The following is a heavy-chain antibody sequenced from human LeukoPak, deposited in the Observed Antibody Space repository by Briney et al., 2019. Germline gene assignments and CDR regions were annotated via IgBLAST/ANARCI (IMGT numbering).Heavy chain of an antibody. J-gene: IGHJ6*04. CDR2: INHSGST. CDR3: ASAMGYYYYYGMDV. CDR1: GGSFSGYY. V-gene: IGHV4-34*01. Sequence: PSETLSLTCAVYGGSFSGYYWSWIRQPLGKGLEWIGEINHSGSTNYNPSLKGRVTISVDTSKNQFSLKLSSVTAADTAVYYCASAMGYYYYYGMDVWGKGTTVTVSS. D-gene: IGHD5-18*01.